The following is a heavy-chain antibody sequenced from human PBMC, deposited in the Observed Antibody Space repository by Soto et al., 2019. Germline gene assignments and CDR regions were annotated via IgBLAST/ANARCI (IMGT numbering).Heavy chain of an antibody. CDR3: ARGPGGFGEFNLDY. CDR1: GGSITTYY. CDR2: IYSGGST. V-gene: IGHV4-4*07. D-gene: IGHD3-10*01. Sequence: QVQLQEWGPGLVKPSETLSLTCTVSGGSITTYYWSWIRQPAGKGLEWIGRIYSGGSTNYNPSLRSRVTVSVDMSKNQFSLKLSPVTAADTAVYYCARGPGGFGEFNLDYWDQGTLVTVSS. J-gene: IGHJ4*02.